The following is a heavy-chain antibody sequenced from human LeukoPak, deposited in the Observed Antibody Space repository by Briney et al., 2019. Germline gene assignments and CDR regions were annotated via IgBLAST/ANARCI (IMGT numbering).Heavy chain of an antibody. D-gene: IGHD1-26*01. CDR2: ISSSGSTI. Sequence: GGSLRLSCAASGSTFVAYRRNWVRQAPGRGLEGVSYISSSGSTIYYADSVKGRFTISRDNAKNSLYLQMNSLRAEDTAVYYCAKDRYSGSYYSASEIFDYWGQGTLVTVSS. J-gene: IGHJ4*02. CDR1: GSTFVAYR. CDR3: AKDRYSGSYYSASEIFDY. V-gene: IGHV3-48*04.